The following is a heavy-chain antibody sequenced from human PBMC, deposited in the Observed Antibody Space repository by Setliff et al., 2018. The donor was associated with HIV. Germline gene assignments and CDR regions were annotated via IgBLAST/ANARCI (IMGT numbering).Heavy chain of an antibody. D-gene: IGHD3-9*01. V-gene: IGHV4-39*01. CDR2: IYYSGST. CDR1: GGIISSDSFF. Sequence: PSETLSLTCTVSGGIISSDSFFWSWIRQPPGKGLEWIGSIYYSGSTYYNPSLKSRVTISVDTSKNQFSLKLSSVTAADTAVYYCARVGYDILTGYTSGFDYWGQGTLVTVSS. J-gene: IGHJ4*02. CDR3: ARVGYDILTGYTSGFDY.